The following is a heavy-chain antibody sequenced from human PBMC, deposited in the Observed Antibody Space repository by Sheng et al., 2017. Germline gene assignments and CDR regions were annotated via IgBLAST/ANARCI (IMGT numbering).Heavy chain of an antibody. V-gene: IGHV1-69*05. Sequence: VQSGAEVKKPGSSVKVSCKASGGTFSSYAISWVRQAPGQGLEWMGGIIPIFGTANYAQKFQGRVTITTDESTSTAYMELSSLRSEDTAVYYCASTPLNIAVAGTPYYYYYMDVWGKGTTVTVSS. CDR2: IIPIFGTA. J-gene: IGHJ6*03. CDR1: GGTFSSYA. D-gene: IGHD6-19*01. CDR3: ASTPLNIAVAGTPYYYYYMDV.